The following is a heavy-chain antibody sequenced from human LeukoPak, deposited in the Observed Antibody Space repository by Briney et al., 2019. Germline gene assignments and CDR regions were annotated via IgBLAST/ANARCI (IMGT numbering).Heavy chain of an antibody. CDR2: ISSSSSYT. CDR1: GFTFSDYY. Sequence: GGSLRLSCAASGFTFSDYYMSWIRQAPGKGLEWVSYISSSSSYTNYADSVKGRFTISRDNAKNSLYLQMNSLRAEDTAVYYCARGLCSSTMRPLDYWGQGTLVTVSS. D-gene: IGHD2-2*01. CDR3: ARGLCSSTMRPLDY. J-gene: IGHJ4*02. V-gene: IGHV3-11*06.